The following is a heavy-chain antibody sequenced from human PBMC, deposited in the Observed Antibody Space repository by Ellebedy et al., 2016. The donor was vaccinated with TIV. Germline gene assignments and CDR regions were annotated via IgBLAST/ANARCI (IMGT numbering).Heavy chain of an antibody. CDR3: TTGGAYCGGDCYLFYYYGMDV. CDR2: IKSKTDGGTT. CDR1: GFTFSNAW. J-gene: IGHJ6*02. V-gene: IGHV3-15*07. D-gene: IGHD2-21*02. Sequence: GGSLRLSCAASGFTFSNAWMNWVRQAPGKGLEWVGRIKSKTDGGTTDYAAPVKGRFTISRDDSKNTLYLQMNSLKTEDTAVYYCTTGGAYCGGDCYLFYYYGMDVWGQGTTVTVSS.